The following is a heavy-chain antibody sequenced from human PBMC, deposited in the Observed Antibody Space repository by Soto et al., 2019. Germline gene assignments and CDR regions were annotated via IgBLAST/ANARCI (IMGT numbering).Heavy chain of an antibody. CDR2: IYQTGIT. J-gene: IGHJ6*02. V-gene: IGHV4-4*02. CDR1: GDSISSSKW. D-gene: IGHD6-13*01. CDR3: ARYSASGLYYSSALDV. Sequence: EALSGTCADSGDSISSSKWWTCVRQPPGKGLEWIGDIYQTGITNSNPALKSRVTMSIDKSKNQFSLKLTSVTAADTSVYYCARYSASGLYYSSALDVWGQGTTVTVS.